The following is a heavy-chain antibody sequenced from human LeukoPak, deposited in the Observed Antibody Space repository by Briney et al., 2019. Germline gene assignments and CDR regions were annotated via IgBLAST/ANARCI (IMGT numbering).Heavy chain of an antibody. CDR1: GGSISRVDYY. CDR2: IYYSGNT. D-gene: IGHD6-13*01. J-gene: IGHJ1*01. Sequence: KTSETLSLTCTVSGGSISRVDYYWAWIRQPPGKGLEWIASIYYSGNTYYDPSLKSRVTISLDTSNNQFSLRLPSVTAADTAVYYCARLTSSSWYIQHWGQGTLVTVSS. V-gene: IGHV4-39*01. CDR3: ARLTSSSWYIQH.